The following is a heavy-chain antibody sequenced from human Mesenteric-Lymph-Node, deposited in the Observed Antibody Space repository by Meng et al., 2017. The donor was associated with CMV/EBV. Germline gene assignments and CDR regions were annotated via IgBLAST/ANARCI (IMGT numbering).Heavy chain of an antibody. CDR3: ARGEDFWSGYFSYNWFDP. Sequence: GESLKISCVASGFIFSSYGMHWVRQAPGKGLEWVTFIRFDGSNEYYADSVKGRFTISRDNSKNTLYLQMNSLRAEDTAVYYCARGEDFWSGYFSYNWFDPWGQGTLVTVSS. CDR1: GFIFSSYG. V-gene: IGHV3-30*02. J-gene: IGHJ5*02. CDR2: IRFDGSNE. D-gene: IGHD3-3*01.